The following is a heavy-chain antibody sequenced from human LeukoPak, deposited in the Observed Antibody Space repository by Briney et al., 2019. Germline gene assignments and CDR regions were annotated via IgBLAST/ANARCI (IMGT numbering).Heavy chain of an antibody. CDR2: IKSKTDGGTT. CDR3: TTEELLYYGMDV. V-gene: IGHV3-15*01. J-gene: IGHJ6*02. D-gene: IGHD1-26*01. Sequence: GGSLRLSCAASGFTFSNAWMSWVRQAPGKGLEWAGRIKSKTDGGTTDYAAPVKGRFTISRYDSKNTLYLQMNSLKTEDTAVYYCTTEELLYYGMDVWGQGTTVTVSS. CDR1: GFTFSNAW.